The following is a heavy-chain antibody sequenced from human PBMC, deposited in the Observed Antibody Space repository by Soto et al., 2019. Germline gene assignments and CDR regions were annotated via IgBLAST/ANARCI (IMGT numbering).Heavy chain of an antibody. D-gene: IGHD6-19*01. Sequence: SETLSLTCAVYGGSFSGYYWSWIRQPPGKGLEWIGEINHSGSTNYNPSLESRVTISVDTSKNQFSLKLSSVTAADTAVYYCARSAIAVAGTDYWGQGTLVTVSS. CDR2: INHSGST. V-gene: IGHV4-34*01. CDR1: GGSFSGYY. J-gene: IGHJ4*02. CDR3: ARSAIAVAGTDY.